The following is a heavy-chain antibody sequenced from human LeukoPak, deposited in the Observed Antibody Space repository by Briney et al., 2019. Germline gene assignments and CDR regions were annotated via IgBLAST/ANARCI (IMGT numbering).Heavy chain of an antibody. CDR3: AREDGYKHRSLDY. D-gene: IGHD5-24*01. Sequence: SETLSLTCTVSGGSISSSSYYWGWIRQPPGKGLEWIGRTYYSWSTYYNQSLKSRVTISVDTSKNQFPLKLISVAAADTAVYYCAREDGYKHRSLDYWGQGTLVSVSS. CDR2: TYYSWST. V-gene: IGHV4-39*02. J-gene: IGHJ4*02. CDR1: GGSISSSSYY.